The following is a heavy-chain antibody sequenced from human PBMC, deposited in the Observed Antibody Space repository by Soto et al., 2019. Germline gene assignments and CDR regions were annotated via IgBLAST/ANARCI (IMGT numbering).Heavy chain of an antibody. J-gene: IGHJ4*02. CDR1: GFTFSSYG. CDR2: ISYDGSNK. CDR3: AKEAAGTGFDY. D-gene: IGHD6-13*01. Sequence: GGSLRLSCAASGFTFSSYGMHWVRQAPGKGLEWVAVISYDGSNKYYADSVKGRFTISRDNSKNTLYLQMNSLRAEDTAVYYCAKEAAGTGFDYWGQGTLVTVSS. V-gene: IGHV3-30*18.